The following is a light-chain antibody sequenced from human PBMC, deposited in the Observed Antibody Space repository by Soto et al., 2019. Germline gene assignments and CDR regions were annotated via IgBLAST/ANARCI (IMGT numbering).Light chain of an antibody. Sequence: QSALTQPASVSGSPGQSITISCTGTSSDVGGYSSVSWYQQHPGKAPKVMIYEVSNRPSGVSNRFSGSKSGNTASLTISGLQAEDEADYYCTSYTSSITYVFGTGTKLTVL. J-gene: IGLJ1*01. V-gene: IGLV2-14*01. CDR2: EVS. CDR3: TSYTSSITYV. CDR1: SSDVGGYSS.